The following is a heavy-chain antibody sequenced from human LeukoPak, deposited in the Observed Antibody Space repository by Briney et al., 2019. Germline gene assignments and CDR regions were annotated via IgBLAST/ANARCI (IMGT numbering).Heavy chain of an antibody. CDR3: ARVSGGDIVVVPAATIDY. Sequence: ASVKVSCKASGYTFTSYGISWVRQAPGQGLEWMGWISAYNGNTNYAQKLQGRVTMTTDTSTSTAYMELRSLRSDDTAVYYCARVSGGDIVVVPAATIDYWGQGTLVTVSS. D-gene: IGHD2-2*01. V-gene: IGHV1-18*01. CDR1: GYTFTSYG. CDR2: ISAYNGNT. J-gene: IGHJ4*02.